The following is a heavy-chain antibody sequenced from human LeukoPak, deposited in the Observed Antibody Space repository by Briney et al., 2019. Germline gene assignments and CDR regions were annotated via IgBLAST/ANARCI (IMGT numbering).Heavy chain of an antibody. CDR1: GGSISSSNYY. CDR2: IFYNGGT. D-gene: IGHD2-2*01. V-gene: IGHV4-39*01. J-gene: IGHJ4*02. CDR3: AAVVVPSTITY. Sequence: SETLSLTCTVSGGSISSSNYYWGWVRQPPGKGLEWIGTIFYNGGTQYSPSLKSRVTISVDTSKNQFSLKLSSVTAADTAVYYCAAVVVPSTITYWGQGTLVTVSS.